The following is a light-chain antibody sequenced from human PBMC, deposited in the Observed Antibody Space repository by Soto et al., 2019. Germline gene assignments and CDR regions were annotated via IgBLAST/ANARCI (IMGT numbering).Light chain of an antibody. CDR3: QHYNTYSKT. CDR2: KAS. Sequence: QMTHSPSTLSASVGDRVTIICRSLSSIGSWLAWYQQKPGQAPKLLIYKASTMNTGVPSRFSGSGSGTEFTLTISSLQPEDSAIYYCQHYNTYSKTFGPGTKVDIK. V-gene: IGKV1-5*03. CDR1: SSIGSW. J-gene: IGKJ3*01.